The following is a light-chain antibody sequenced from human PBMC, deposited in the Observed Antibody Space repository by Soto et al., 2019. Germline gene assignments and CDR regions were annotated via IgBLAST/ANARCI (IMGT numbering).Light chain of an antibody. CDR3: CSNAGSYPFV. Sequence: QSALTQPRSVSGSPGQSVTISCTGTSSDVGGYNYVSWYQHHTGKAPKLMIYDVGKRPSGVPGRFSGSKSGNTASLAISGLQAEDEADYYCCSNAGSYPFVFGTGTKVTVL. V-gene: IGLV2-11*01. CDR2: DVG. CDR1: SSDVGGYNY. J-gene: IGLJ1*01.